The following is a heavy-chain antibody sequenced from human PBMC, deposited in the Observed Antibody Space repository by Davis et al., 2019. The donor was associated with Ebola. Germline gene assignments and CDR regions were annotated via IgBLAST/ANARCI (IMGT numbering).Heavy chain of an antibody. V-gene: IGHV3-30*02. D-gene: IGHD3-22*01. CDR2: IQFDGSQK. CDR3: AKEASYNYETSGYPYYFHYYGMDV. J-gene: IGHJ6*02. Sequence: PGGSLRLSCSEAGFTFSGYGMHWVRQAPGKGLEWLAFIQFDGSQKYYADSVKGRFTISRDNSKETLFLQMNNLRAEDTAVYYCAKEASYNYETSGYPYYFHYYGMDVWGQGTMVTVSS. CDR1: GFTFSGYG.